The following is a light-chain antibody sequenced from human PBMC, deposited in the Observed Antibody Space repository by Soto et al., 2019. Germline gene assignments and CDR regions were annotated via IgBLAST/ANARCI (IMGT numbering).Light chain of an antibody. CDR1: QSVSSTY. CDR2: EAS. CDR3: QQYGNSPQT. Sequence: EIVLTQSPGTLSLSPGERATLSCRASQSVSSTYVAWYQQRPGQTPKLLIYEASTRATGIPDRFSGRGSGTDYTLTIDRLEPEDFAVYYCQQYGNSPQTIGQGTKVEI. J-gene: IGKJ1*01. V-gene: IGKV3-20*01.